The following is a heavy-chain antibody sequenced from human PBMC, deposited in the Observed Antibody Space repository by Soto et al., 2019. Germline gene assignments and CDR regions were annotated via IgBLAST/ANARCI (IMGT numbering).Heavy chain of an antibody. CDR3: ASLYITIFGVVIIPVDYYYGMDA. CDR1: GFTFSSYA. CDR2: ISYDGSNK. J-gene: IGHJ6*02. V-gene: IGHV3-30-3*01. D-gene: IGHD3-3*01. Sequence: LRLSCAASGFTFSSYAMHWVRQAPGKGLEWVAVISYDGSNKYYADSVKGRFTISRDNSKNTLYLQMNSLRAEDTAVYYCASLYITIFGVVIIPVDYYYGMDAWGQGTTVTVSS.